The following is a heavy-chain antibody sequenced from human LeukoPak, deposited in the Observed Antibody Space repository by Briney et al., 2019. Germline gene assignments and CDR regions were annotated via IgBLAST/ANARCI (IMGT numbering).Heavy chain of an antibody. V-gene: IGHV1-69*05. J-gene: IGHJ6*03. D-gene: IGHD3-10*01. CDR1: GGTFSIDA. CDR3: ATIGGGSGSRYYYYYMDV. CDR2: IIPIFGTA. Sequence: AVTVSSTAPGGTFSIDAISWVRQAPGQGRGWMGRIIPIFGTANYAQKFQGRVTITTDESTSTAYMELRSLRSEDTAVYYWATIGGGSGSRYYYYYMDVWGKGTTVTVSS.